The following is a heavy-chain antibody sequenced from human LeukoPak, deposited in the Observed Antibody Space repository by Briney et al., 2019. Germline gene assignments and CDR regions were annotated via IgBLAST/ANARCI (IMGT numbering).Heavy chain of an antibody. D-gene: IGHD6-19*01. V-gene: IGHV3-23*01. CDR2: ISGSGGST. J-gene: IGHJ4*02. CDR3: ARGGLGSAFDN. CDR1: GFTFSSYA. Sequence: TGGSLRLSCAASGFTFSSYALSWVRQAPGKGLECAPGISGSGGSTYSADSLKGRFTISRDNSKNTLYLQINSLRADDTAVFYCARGGLGSAFDNWGQGTLVTVSS.